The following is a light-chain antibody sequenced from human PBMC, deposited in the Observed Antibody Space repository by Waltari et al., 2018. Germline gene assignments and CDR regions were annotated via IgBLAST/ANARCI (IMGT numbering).Light chain of an antibody. V-gene: IGKV1-5*03. J-gene: IGKJ4*01. CDR3: QQYSNYPPT. CDR1: QSISIW. CDR2: KAS. Sequence: DIQMTQSPSTLSASVGDTVTITCRTSQSISIWLAWYQQKPGEAPKLLIYKASSLENRVPSRFSGSGSGTEFTLTINSLQPEDFATFYCQQYSNYPPTFGGGTKVDIK.